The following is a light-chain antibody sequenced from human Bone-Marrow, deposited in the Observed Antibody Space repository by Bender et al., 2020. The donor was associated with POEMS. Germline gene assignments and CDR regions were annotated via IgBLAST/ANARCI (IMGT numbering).Light chain of an antibody. CDR2: EVT. CDR3: SSYTSSSTLYV. Sequence: QSALTQPASVSGSPGQSITISCTGSSSDLGGYNLVSWYQQHPGKAPQLIIYEVTKRPSGVSHRFSASKSGNTASLTISGLQIDDEATYYCSSYTSSSTLYVFGTGTKVTVL. CDR1: SSDLGGYNL. J-gene: IGLJ1*01. V-gene: IGLV2-14*02.